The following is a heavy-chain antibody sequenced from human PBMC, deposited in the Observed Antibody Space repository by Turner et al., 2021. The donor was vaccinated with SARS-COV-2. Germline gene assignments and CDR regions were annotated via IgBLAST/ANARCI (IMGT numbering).Heavy chain of an antibody. J-gene: IGHJ4*02. CDR3: VKDQKQWLVYLAY. V-gene: IGHV3-9*01. Sequence: EVQLVASGGGLVQPGRSLRPSCAASGFPFHDYAMHWVRQAPGKCLEWVSRINWNSGSIGYADSVKGRFTISRDNAKNALYLQMNNLGPEDTSFYYCVKDQKQWLVYLAYWGQGTLVTVSS. CDR1: GFPFHDYA. CDR2: INWNSGSI. D-gene: IGHD6-19*01.